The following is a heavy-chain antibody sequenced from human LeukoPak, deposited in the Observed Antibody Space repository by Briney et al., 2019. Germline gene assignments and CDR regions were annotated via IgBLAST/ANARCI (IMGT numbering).Heavy chain of an antibody. V-gene: IGHV3-23*01. J-gene: IGHJ4*02. CDR2: ITASGDST. Sequence: GGSLRLSCAASGFTFSNYVMIWVRQAPGKGLEWVSGITASGDSTYYGDSVKGRFTMSRDNSKNTVYLQMNSLRVDDTAVYYCARRDIVVVVSASDYWGQGTLVTVSS. D-gene: IGHD2-15*01. CDR1: GFTFSNYV. CDR3: ARRDIVVVVSASDY.